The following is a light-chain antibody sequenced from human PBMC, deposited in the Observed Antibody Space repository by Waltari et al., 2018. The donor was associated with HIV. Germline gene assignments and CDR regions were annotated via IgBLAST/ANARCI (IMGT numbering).Light chain of an antibody. Sequence: DIQMTQSPSSLSASVGDRVTITCRASQSIRSFLNWYQQKPGKAPILLIYTAYSLQSGVPSRFSGSGSGTDFTLTIGSLQPEDFATYYCQQTYTTPYTFGQGTTLEIK. V-gene: IGKV1-39*01. J-gene: IGKJ2*01. CDR2: TAY. CDR1: QSIRSF. CDR3: QQTYTTPYT.